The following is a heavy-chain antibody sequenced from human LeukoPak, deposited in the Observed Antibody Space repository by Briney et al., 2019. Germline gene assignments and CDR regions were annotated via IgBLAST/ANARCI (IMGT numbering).Heavy chain of an antibody. CDR3: ARGVKVRGVNYYGIDV. V-gene: IGHV3-48*04. D-gene: IGHD3-10*01. CDR2: ISSSGSTM. Sequence: GGSLRLSCAASGFSFSSYSMNWVRQAPGKGLEWVSYISSSGSTMYYADSVKGRFTISRDDAKNSLYLQMNSLRAEDTAVYYCARGVKVRGVNYYGIDVWGQGTTVTVSS. CDR1: GFSFSSYS. J-gene: IGHJ6*02.